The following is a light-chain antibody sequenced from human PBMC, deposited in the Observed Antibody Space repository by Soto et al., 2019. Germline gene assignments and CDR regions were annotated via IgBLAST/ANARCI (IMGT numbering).Light chain of an antibody. J-gene: IGLJ1*01. CDR1: SSNIGAGYD. CDR3: QSYDSSLSGRV. V-gene: IGLV1-40*01. Sequence: QAVVTQPPSVSGAPGQRVTISCTGSSSNIGAGYDVHWYQQLPGTAPKLLIYGNSNRPSGVPDRFSASKSGTSASLAITGLQTEDEADYYCQSYDSSLSGRVFGTGTKLTVL. CDR2: GNS.